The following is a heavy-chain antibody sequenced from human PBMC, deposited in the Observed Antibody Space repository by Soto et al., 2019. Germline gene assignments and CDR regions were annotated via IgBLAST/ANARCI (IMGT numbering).Heavy chain of an antibody. CDR3: AHVYYYASSGYYYFRPSYFDY. J-gene: IGHJ4*02. D-gene: IGHD3-22*01. CDR2: IDWNDIK. CDR1: GVSLSTNGVG. V-gene: IGHV2-5*01. Sequence: QITLKESGPTLVKPTQTLTLTYTFSGVSLSTNGVGVGWFRQPPGKALEWRVLIDWNDIKRYSPALKSRLTLPKHTSKNHVVLTMTNMDPVDTATYYCAHVYYYASSGYYYFRPSYFDYCGQGTLLTVSS.